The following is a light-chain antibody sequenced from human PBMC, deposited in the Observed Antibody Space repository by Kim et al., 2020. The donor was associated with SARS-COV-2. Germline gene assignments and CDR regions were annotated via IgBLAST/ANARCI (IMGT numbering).Light chain of an antibody. CDR1: NIGSKS. CDR2: YDS. J-gene: IGLJ2*01. V-gene: IGLV3-21*04. CDR3: QVWDSSSDHPVV. Sequence: PGKTGRITCGGNNIGSKSVHWYQQKPGQAPVLVIYYDSDRPSGIPERFSGSNSGNTATLTISRVEAGDEADYYCQVWDSSSDHPVVFGGGTKLTVL.